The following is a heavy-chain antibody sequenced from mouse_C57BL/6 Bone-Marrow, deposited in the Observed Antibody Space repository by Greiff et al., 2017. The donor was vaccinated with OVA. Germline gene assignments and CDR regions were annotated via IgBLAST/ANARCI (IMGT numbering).Heavy chain of an antibody. D-gene: IGHD1-1*01. Sequence: EVQLKQSGAELVRPGSSVKMSCKTSGYTFTSYGINWVKQRPGQGLEWIGDISIGNGYTGYNEKFKGKATLTSDTSSSTAYMQLSSLTSEDSAIYFCARNYYGSSPPYWYFDVWGTGTTVTVSS. J-gene: IGHJ1*03. CDR1: GYTFTSYG. CDR2: ISIGNGYT. CDR3: ARNYYGSSPPYWYFDV. V-gene: IGHV1-58*01.